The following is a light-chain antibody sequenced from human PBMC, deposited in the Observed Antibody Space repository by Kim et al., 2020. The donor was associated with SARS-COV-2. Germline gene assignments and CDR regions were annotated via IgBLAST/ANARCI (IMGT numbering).Light chain of an antibody. V-gene: IGKV1-27*01. Sequence: DIQMTQSPPSLSASVGDRVTITCRASQDISHYLVWFQHKPGKAPKLLIYAASALHSEVPSRFSGSGAGTDFTLTISSLQPEDVATYYCQSYNNAPLTFGQGTKVDIK. CDR2: AAS. CDR3: QSYNNAPLT. CDR1: QDISHY. J-gene: IGKJ1*01.